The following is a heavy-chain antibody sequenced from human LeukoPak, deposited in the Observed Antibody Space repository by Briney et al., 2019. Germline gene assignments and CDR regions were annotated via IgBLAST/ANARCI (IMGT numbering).Heavy chain of an antibody. J-gene: IGHJ4*02. D-gene: IGHD3-22*01. Sequence: GGSLRLSCAASGFTFSNAWMSWVRQAPGKGLEWVSSISSSSSYIYYAGSVKGRFTISRDNAKNSLYLQMNSLRAEDTAVYYCARVPSYYYDSSGYPDYWGQGTLVTVSS. V-gene: IGHV3-21*01. CDR2: ISSSSSYI. CDR3: ARVPSYYYDSSGYPDY. CDR1: GFTFSNAW.